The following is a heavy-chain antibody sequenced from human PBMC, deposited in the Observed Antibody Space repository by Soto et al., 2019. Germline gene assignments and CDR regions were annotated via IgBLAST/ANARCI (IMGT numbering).Heavy chain of an antibody. CDR1: GGSISSYY. Sequence: SETLSLTCTVSGGSISSYYWSWIRQPPGKGLEWIGYIYYSGSTNYNPSLKSRVTISVDTSKNQFSLKLSSVTAADTAVYYCARDGIAARRTHYYYYYGMDVWGQGTTVTVSS. D-gene: IGHD6-6*01. CDR3: ARDGIAARRTHYYYYYGMDV. CDR2: IYYSGST. V-gene: IGHV4-59*01. J-gene: IGHJ6*02.